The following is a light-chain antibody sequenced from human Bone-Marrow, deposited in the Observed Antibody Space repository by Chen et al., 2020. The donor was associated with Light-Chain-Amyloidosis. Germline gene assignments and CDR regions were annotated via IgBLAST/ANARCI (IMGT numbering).Light chain of an antibody. Sequence: SYELTPPPSVSVSPGQKASITCSGEELPTKYAYWYQQKPGQAPVLVIHRDTERPSGISERFSGSSSGTTATLTISGVQAEDEADYHCQSADSSGTYEVIFGGGTKLTVL. CDR3: QSADSSGTYEVI. J-gene: IGLJ2*01. V-gene: IGLV3-25*03. CDR2: RDT. CDR1: ELPTKY.